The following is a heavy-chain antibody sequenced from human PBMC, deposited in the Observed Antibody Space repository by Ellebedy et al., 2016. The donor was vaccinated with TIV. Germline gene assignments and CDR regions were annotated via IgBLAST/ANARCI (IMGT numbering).Heavy chain of an antibody. CDR2: ITSAGDT. CDR3: ARATSGFDY. D-gene: IGHD5-24*01. J-gene: IGHJ4*02. Sequence: GESLKISCAASGFTVSSHDMHWVRQPTGKGLEWVSGITSAGDTYYLSSVKGRFIISRDSAKNSLYLQMNSLRAEDTAVYYCARATSGFDYWGQGALATVSS. CDR1: GFTVSSHD. V-gene: IGHV3-13*01.